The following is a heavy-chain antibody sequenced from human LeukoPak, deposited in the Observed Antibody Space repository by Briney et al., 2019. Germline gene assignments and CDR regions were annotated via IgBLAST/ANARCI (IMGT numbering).Heavy chain of an antibody. CDR3: ARGGYYDFWSGYPFDY. V-gene: IGHV1-69*04. CDR1: GGTFSSYA. J-gene: IGHJ4*02. Sequence: AASVTVSCKASGGTFSSYAIRWVRQAPGQGLEWMGRIIPILGIANYAQKFQGRVTITADKSTSTAYMELSSLRSEDTAVYYCARGGYYDFWSGYPFDYWGQGTLVTVSS. D-gene: IGHD3-3*01. CDR2: IIPILGIA.